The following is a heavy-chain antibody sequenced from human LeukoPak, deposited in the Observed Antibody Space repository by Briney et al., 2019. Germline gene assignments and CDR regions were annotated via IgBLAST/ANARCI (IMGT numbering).Heavy chain of an antibody. CDR3: ARLGSSFNWFDP. V-gene: IGHV4-59*08. Sequence: SEPLSLTCSVSGVSISSYYWTWIRQPPGEGLEYIGYIFYSGSTNYNPSLKGRVTISVEKSRNQFSLKLNSVTAADTAVYYCARLGSSFNWFDPWGQGTLVTVSS. CDR1: GVSISSYY. J-gene: IGHJ5*02. CDR2: IFYSGST. D-gene: IGHD6-6*01.